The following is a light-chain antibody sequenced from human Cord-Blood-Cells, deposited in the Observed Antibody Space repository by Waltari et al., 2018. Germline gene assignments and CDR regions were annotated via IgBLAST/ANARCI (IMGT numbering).Light chain of an antibody. V-gene: IGKV3-11*01. CDR1: QRVSSH. CDR2: DAS. Sequence: EIVSPQSAAPLSLSPGERATLSCRASQRVSSHLAWYQQKLGQAPRLLSYDASNGATGVPPRFSGSESVTDVTLTIKSLETRDFAVDYCKQRSNWVTFGQGTRLEIK. J-gene: IGKJ5*01. CDR3: KQRSNWVT.